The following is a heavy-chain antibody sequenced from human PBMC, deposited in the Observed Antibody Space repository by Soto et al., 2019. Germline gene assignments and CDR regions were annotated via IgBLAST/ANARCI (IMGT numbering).Heavy chain of an antibody. J-gene: IGHJ4*02. CDR2: ISYDGSNK. Sequence: QVQLVESGGGVVQPGRSLRLSCAASGFTFSSYGMHWVRQAPGKGLEWVAVISYDGSNKYYADSVKGRFTISRDNSKNTLYLQMNSLRAEDTAVYYCAKDWADYYDSSGGNAWGQGTLVTVSS. CDR1: GFTFSSYG. D-gene: IGHD3-22*01. CDR3: AKDWADYYDSSGGNA. V-gene: IGHV3-30*18.